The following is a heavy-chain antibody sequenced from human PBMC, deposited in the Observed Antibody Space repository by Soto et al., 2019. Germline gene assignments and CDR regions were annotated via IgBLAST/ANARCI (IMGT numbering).Heavy chain of an antibody. CDR3: ARDGYQGHDFDY. CDR2: ISYDGSNK. D-gene: IGHD5-18*01. Sequence: QVQLVESGGGVVQPGRSLRLSCAASGFTFSSYAMHWVRQAPGKGLEWVAVISYDGSNKYYADSVKGRFTISRDNSKNTLYLQMNSLRAEDTAVYYCARDGYQGHDFDYWGQGTLVTVSS. CDR1: GFTFSSYA. J-gene: IGHJ4*02. V-gene: IGHV3-30-3*01.